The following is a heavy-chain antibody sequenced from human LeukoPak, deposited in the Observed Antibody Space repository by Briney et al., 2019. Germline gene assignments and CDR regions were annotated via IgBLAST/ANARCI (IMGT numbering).Heavy chain of an antibody. CDR1: GGSFSGYY. Sequence: SETLSLTCAVYGGSFSGYYWSWIRQPPGKGLEWIGEINHSGSTNYNPSLNSRVTISVDTSKNQFSLKLSSVTAADTAVYYCARAMIRRENYYYGMDVWGQGTTVTVSS. J-gene: IGHJ6*02. CDR3: ARAMIRRENYYYGMDV. V-gene: IGHV4-34*01. D-gene: IGHD3-22*01. CDR2: INHSGST.